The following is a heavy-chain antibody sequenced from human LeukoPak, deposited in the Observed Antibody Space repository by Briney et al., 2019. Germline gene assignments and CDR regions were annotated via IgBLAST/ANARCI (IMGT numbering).Heavy chain of an antibody. D-gene: IGHD2-21*01. Sequence: SETLSLTCTVSGGSISSYYWSWIRQPPGKGLEWIGYIYYSGSTNYNPSLKSRVTISVDASKNQFSLKLSSVTAADTAVYYCAREVIAFDIWGQGTMVTVSS. CDR2: IYYSGST. CDR3: AREVIAFDI. CDR1: GGSISSYY. V-gene: IGHV4-59*01. J-gene: IGHJ3*02.